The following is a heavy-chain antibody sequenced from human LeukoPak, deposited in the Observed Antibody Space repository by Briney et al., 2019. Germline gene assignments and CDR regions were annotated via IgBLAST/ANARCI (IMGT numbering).Heavy chain of an antibody. J-gene: IGHJ4*02. V-gene: IGHV3-48*04. D-gene: IGHD6-19*01. CDR3: ARDRHSSGWWPTYYFDY. CDR2: ISSSSSTI. Sequence: PGGSLRLSCAASGFTFSSYSMNWVRQAPRKGLEWVSYISSSSSTIYYADSVKGRFTISRDNAKNSLYLQMNSLRAEDTAVYYCARDRHSSGWWPTYYFDYWGQGTLVTVSS. CDR1: GFTFSSYS.